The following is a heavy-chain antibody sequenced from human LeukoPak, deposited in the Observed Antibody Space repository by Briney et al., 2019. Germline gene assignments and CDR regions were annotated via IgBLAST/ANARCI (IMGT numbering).Heavy chain of an antibody. CDR2: IYYSGST. Sequence: PSETLSLTCTVSGGSISSYYWSWIRQPPGKGLEWIGYIYYSGSTNYNPSLKSRVTISVDTSKNQFSLKLSSVTAADTAVYYCAREKIVVVVAAPGYYYYMDVWGKGTTVTVSS. CDR3: AREKIVVVVAAPGYYYYMDV. J-gene: IGHJ6*03. D-gene: IGHD2-15*01. CDR1: GGSISSYY. V-gene: IGHV4-59*12.